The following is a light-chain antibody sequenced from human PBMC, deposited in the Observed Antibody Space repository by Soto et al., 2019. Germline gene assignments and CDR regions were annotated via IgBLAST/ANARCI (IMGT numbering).Light chain of an antibody. V-gene: IGKV3-20*01. CDR1: QSVSSTY. Sequence: EIVLTQSPGNLSLSPGERATLSCRASQSVSSTYLAWYQQKPGQAPRLLIYGASNSATGIPDRFSGSGSVTDFTLTISRLEHEDFAVYYCPQYGGSRWTFGQGTRVDI. CDR3: PQYGGSRWT. CDR2: GAS. J-gene: IGKJ1*01.